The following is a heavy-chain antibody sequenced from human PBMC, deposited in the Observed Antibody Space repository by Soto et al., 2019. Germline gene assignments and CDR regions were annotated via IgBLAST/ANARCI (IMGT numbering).Heavy chain of an antibody. Sequence: GGSLRLSCAASGFTFSSYGMHWVCQAPGKGLEWVAVISYDGSNKYYADSVKGRFTISRDNSKNTLYLQMNSLRAEDTAVYYCAKDTLGAAAGTELLMPSSYWGQGTLVTVSS. CDR2: ISYDGSNK. J-gene: IGHJ4*02. D-gene: IGHD6-13*01. CDR1: GFTFSSYG. CDR3: AKDTLGAAAGTELLMPSSY. V-gene: IGHV3-30*18.